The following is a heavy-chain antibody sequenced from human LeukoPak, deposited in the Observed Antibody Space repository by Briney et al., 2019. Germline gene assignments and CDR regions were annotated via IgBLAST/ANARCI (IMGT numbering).Heavy chain of an antibody. CDR2: INHSGST. V-gene: IGHV4-34*01. CDR3: ARGLGYDILTGYNWFDP. J-gene: IGHJ5*02. Sequence: PSKTLSLTCAVYGGSFSGYYWSWIRQPPGKGLEWIGEINHSGSTNYNPSLKSRVTISVDTSKNQFSLKLSSVTAADTAVYYCARGLGYDILTGYNWFDPWGQGTLVTVSS. CDR1: GGSFSGYY. D-gene: IGHD3-9*01.